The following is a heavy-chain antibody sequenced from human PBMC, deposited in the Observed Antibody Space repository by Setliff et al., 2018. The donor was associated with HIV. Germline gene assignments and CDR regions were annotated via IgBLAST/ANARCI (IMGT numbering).Heavy chain of an antibody. CDR2: IYYSGST. D-gene: IGHD2-21*02. CDR3: ARGEAYCGGDCSNDAFDI. CDR1: GGSISSYY. V-gene: IGHV4-59*01. Sequence: SETLSLTCTVSGGSISSYYWRWIRQPPGKGLEWIGNIYYSGSTNYNPSLQSRVTISVDTSKNQFSLKLSSVTAADTAVYYCARGEAYCGGDCSNDAFDIWGQGTMVTVSS. J-gene: IGHJ3*02.